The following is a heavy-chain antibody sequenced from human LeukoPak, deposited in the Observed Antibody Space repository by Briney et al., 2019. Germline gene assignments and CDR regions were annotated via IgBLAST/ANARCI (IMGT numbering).Heavy chain of an antibody. J-gene: IGHJ4*02. CDR3: ARGDSSGAPDY. Sequence: GGSLRLSCAASGFTFSDSFMNWIRQAPGKGLEWLSYISHSGSNLDYAESVRGRFTISRDNTNHSLYLQINSLRAEDTAVYYCARGDSSGAPDYWGQGTLVTVSS. V-gene: IGHV3-11*01. CDR1: GFTFSDSF. D-gene: IGHD3-22*01. CDR2: ISHSGSNL.